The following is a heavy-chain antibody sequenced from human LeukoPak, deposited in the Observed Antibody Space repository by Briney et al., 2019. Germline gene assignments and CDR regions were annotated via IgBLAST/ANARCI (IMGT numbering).Heavy chain of an antibody. D-gene: IGHD3-10*01. J-gene: IGHJ4*02. CDR3: ARCSGSGSYYNSYYFDY. CDR2: IKQDGSEK. CDR1: GFTFSSYW. Sequence: GGSLRLSCSASGFTFSSYWMSWVRQAPGKGLEWVANIKQDGSEKYYVDSVKGRFTISRDNAKNSLYLQMNSLRAEDTAVYYCARCSGSGSYYNSYYFDYWGQGTLVTVSS. V-gene: IGHV3-7*01.